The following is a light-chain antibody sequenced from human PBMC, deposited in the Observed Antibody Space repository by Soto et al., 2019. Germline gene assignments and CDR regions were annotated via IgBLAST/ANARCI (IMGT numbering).Light chain of an antibody. CDR1: QSVSSN. Sequence: EMVITQSPATLSVSPGDRVTLSCRASQSVSSNLAWYQQKPGQPPRLLIYGASARATGIPARFSGSGSGTEFTLTINSLQSEDFAVYYCQHFNSWPPMYTFGQGTRLEIK. CDR2: GAS. CDR3: QHFNSWPPMYT. V-gene: IGKV3-15*01. J-gene: IGKJ2*01.